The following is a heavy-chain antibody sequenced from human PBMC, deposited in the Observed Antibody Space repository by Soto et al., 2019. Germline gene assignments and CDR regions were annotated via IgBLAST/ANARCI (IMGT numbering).Heavy chain of an antibody. D-gene: IGHD2-2*02. CDR3: ARSLTEGYCTITGCYTRPLYCMDV. Sequence: QEQLVQSGAEVKKPGASVKVSCKASGYTFSGYYIHWLRQAPGQGLEWMGWINPNSGGTNYAQKFQGRVTVTRDTPTSTAYMELSRLTSDYTAVYYCARSLTEGYCTITGCYTRPLYCMDVWGQGTTVTVSS. CDR1: GYTFSGYY. J-gene: IGHJ6*02. CDR2: INPNSGGT. V-gene: IGHV1-2*02.